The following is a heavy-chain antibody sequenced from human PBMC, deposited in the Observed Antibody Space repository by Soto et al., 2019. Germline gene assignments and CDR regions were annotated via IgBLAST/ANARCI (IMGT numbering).Heavy chain of an antibody. D-gene: IGHD3-10*01. Sequence: QITLKESGPTLVKPTQTLTLTCTFSGFSLSTSGVGVGWIRQPPGKALEWLALIYWDDVKRYSPSLKSRLTITKDTSKNQVVLTMTNMDPVDTATYYCAHRLRGQVVRGNWFDPWGQGTLVTVSS. CDR2: IYWDDVK. V-gene: IGHV2-5*02. CDR3: AHRLRGQVVRGNWFDP. CDR1: GFSLSTSGVG. J-gene: IGHJ5*02.